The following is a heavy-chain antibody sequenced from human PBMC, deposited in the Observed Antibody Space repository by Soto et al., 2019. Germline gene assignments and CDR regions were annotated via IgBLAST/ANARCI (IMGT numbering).Heavy chain of an antibody. V-gene: IGHV1-46*03. J-gene: IGHJ4*02. D-gene: IGHD2-2*01. Sequence: ASVKVSCKASGYTFTSYYIHWVRQAPGQGLEWMGIINPSGGSTSYAQKFQGRVTMTRDTSTSTVYMELSSLRSEDTAVYYCAVVPAAYYFDYWGQGTLVTVSS. CDR1: GYTFTSYY. CDR3: AVVPAAYYFDY. CDR2: INPSGGST.